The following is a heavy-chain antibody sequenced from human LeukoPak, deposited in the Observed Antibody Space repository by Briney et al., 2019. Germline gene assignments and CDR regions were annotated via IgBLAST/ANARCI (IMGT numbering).Heavy chain of an antibody. CDR2: IYYSGST. D-gene: IGHD1-26*01. J-gene: IGHJ4*02. CDR1: GGSISSGDYY. V-gene: IGHV4-30-4*08. Sequence: SETLSLTCTVSGGSISSGDYYWSWIRQPPGKGLEWIGYIYYSGSTNYNPSLKSRVTISVDTSKNQFSLKLSSVTAADTVVYYCARQGSGSHKDWGQGTLVTVST. CDR3: ARQGSGSHKD.